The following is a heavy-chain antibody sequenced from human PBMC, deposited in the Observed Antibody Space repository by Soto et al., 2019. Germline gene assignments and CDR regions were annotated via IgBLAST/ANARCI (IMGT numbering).Heavy chain of an antibody. CDR2: IYYSGST. Sequence: QVQLQESGPGLVKPSQTLSLTCTVSGGSISSGGYYWSWIRQHPGKGLEWIGYIYYSGSTYYNPSLKGRVTISVDTSKNQFSLTLSSVTAADTAVYYCASPGLEYYGSGIDAFDIWGQGTMVTVSS. V-gene: IGHV4-31*03. CDR3: ASPGLEYYGSGIDAFDI. D-gene: IGHD3-10*01. J-gene: IGHJ3*02. CDR1: GGSISSGGYY.